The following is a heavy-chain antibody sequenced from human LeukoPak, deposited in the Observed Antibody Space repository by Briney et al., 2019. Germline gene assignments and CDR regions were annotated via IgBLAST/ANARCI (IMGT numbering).Heavy chain of an antibody. CDR2: IRYDGSNK. V-gene: IGHV3-30*02. CDR3: AKHGPKVAGTGPFYY. Sequence: PGGSLRLSCAASGFTFSSYGMHWVRQAPGKGLEWVAFIRYDGSNKYYADSVKGRFTISRDNSKNTLYLQMNSLIAEDTAVYYCAKHGPKVAGTGPFYYWGQGTLVTVSS. J-gene: IGHJ4*02. CDR1: GFTFSSYG. D-gene: IGHD6-19*01.